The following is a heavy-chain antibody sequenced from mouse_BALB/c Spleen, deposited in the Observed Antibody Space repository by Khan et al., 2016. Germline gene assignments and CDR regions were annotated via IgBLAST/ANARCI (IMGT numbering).Heavy chain of an antibody. V-gene: IGHV14-3*02. D-gene: IGHD1-1*01. Sequence: EVQLQESGAELVKPGASVKLSCTASGFNIKDTYIHWVKQRPEQGLEWIGRIDPGNGNTRYDPKFQGKATITADTSSNTASLHLSSLTSEDTAVYYCARRGPIFYYGSSCGYWGQGTTLTVSS. J-gene: IGHJ2*01. CDR3: ARRGPIFYYGSSCGY. CDR2: IDPGNGNT. CDR1: GFNIKDTY.